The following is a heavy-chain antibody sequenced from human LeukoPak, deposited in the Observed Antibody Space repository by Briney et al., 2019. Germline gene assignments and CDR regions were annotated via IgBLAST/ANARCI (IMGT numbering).Heavy chain of an antibody. J-gene: IGHJ3*02. D-gene: IGHD4-17*01. CDR1: GGTFSSYA. CDR3: ASGRRGDYARAHDAFDI. CDR2: IIPIFGTA. Sequence: SVKVSCKASGGTFSSYAISWVRQAPGQGLEWMGGIIPIFGTANYAQKFQGRVTITTDESTSTAYMELSSLRSEDTAVYYCASGRRGDYARAHDAFDIWGQGTMVTVSS. V-gene: IGHV1-69*05.